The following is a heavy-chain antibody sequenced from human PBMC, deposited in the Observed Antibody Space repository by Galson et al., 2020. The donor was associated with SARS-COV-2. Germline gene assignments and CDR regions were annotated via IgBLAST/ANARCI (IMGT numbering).Heavy chain of an antibody. CDR1: GYTFSAYG. V-gene: IGHV7-4-1*02. CDR2: INTNTGKL. CDR3: ARDTGWWYFDL. Sequence: APVKVSCKASGYTFSAYGMLWVRQAPAKGLAWIGWINTNTGKLTYAQAFTGRFVLSLDTSVNTAYLQITGLKTEDTAVYFCARDTGWWYFDLWGRGSLVTVSS. J-gene: IGHJ2*01.